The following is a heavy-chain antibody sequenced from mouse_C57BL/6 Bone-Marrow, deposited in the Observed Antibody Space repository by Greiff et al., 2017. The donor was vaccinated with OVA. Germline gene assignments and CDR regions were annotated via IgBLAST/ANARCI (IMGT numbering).Heavy chain of an antibody. CDR1: GYTFTSYW. CDR3: KITSVGGDY. V-gene: IGHV1-64*01. D-gene: IGHD1-1*01. CDR2: IHTNSGRT. Sequence: VQLQQPGAELVKPGASVKLSCKASGYTFTSYWMHWVKQRPGQGLEWIGMIHTNSGRTNSNEKFKSKATLTVDKSSSTSYMKLSSLTSEDSAVYYCKITSVGGDYWGQGTSVTVSS. J-gene: IGHJ4*01.